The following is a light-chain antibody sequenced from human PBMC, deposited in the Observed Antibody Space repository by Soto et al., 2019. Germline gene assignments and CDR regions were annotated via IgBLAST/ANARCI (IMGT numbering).Light chain of an antibody. Sequence: QSVLTQSPSASGTPGQRVTISCSGSSSNIGSNGANWYQHLPGTAPKLLIYSNNQRPPGVPDRFSGSKSGTSASLAISGLQSGDEADYYYAAWDDILNGYVFAIGTKVTVL. CDR3: AAWDDILNGYV. CDR1: SSNIGSNG. V-gene: IGLV1-44*01. J-gene: IGLJ1*01. CDR2: SNN.